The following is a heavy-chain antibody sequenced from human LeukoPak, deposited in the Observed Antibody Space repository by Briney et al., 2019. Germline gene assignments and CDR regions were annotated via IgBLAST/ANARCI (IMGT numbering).Heavy chain of an antibody. CDR1: GASITNYF. J-gene: IGHJ4*02. CDR3: ARLRPRTNYDFSSGYYAFDY. D-gene: IGHD3-3*01. CDR2: VYSGAY. V-gene: IGHV4-4*09. Sequence: SETLSLTCTVSGASITNYFWGWIRQPPGKGLQWIGYVYSGAYYYNPSLVSRLTVSVDTAKNRFSLGLRPVTAADTAVYYCARLRPRTNYDFSSGYYAFDYWGQGTLVTVSS.